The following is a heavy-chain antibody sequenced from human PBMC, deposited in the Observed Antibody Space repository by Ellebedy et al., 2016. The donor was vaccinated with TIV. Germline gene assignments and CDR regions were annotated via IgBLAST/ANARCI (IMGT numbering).Heavy chain of an antibody. Sequence: GESLKISCKGSGYSFTSYWIGWVRQMPGKGLEWMGIIYPRDSNSRYSPSFQGQVTISADKSISTAYLQWSSLKASDTAMYYCARLVIPNYYGMDVWGQGTTVTVSS. D-gene: IGHD2-21*01. CDR2: IYPRDSNS. V-gene: IGHV5-51*01. J-gene: IGHJ6*02. CDR1: GYSFTSYW. CDR3: ARLVIPNYYGMDV.